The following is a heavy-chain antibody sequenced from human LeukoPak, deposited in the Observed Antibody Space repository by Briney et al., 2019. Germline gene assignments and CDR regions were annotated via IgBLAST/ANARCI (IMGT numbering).Heavy chain of an antibody. CDR3: VGEKNYWGTPY. CDR1: GGSISSYH. D-gene: IGHD1-7*01. V-gene: IGHV4-59*08. J-gene: IGHJ4*02. CDR2: IYSSGIT. Sequence: SETLSLTCTVSGGSISSYHWSWIRQPPGKGLEWIGYIYSSGITKYNPSLKSRVTMSVDTSKNQFSLKLNSVTAADTAVYYCVGEKNYWGTPYWGQGTLVTVSS.